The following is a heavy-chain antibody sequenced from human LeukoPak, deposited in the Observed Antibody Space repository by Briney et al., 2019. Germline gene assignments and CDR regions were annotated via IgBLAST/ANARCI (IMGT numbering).Heavy chain of an antibody. D-gene: IGHD3-3*01. J-gene: IGHJ6*03. Sequence: GSLRLSCAASGFTFSSYAMSWVRQAPGKGLEWIGSIYYSGSTYYNPSLKSRVTISVDTSKNQFSLKLSSVTAADTAVYYCARGPPHYDFWSGPPRHYYMDVWGKGTTVTVSS. CDR2: IYYSGST. CDR1: GFTFSSYA. CDR3: ARGPPHYDFWSGPPRHYYMDV. V-gene: IGHV4-39*01.